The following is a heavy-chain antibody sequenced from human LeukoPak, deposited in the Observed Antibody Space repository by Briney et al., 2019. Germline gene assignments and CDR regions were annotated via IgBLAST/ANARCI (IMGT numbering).Heavy chain of an antibody. CDR1: GFTFSSYE. Sequence: GGSLRLSCAASGFTFSSYEMNWVRQAPGKGLEWVSPISGSGDSTYYADSVKGRFTISRDNSKNTLYLQMNSLSAGDTAVYYCAKDIPYYYDSNVYYWGQGTLVTVSS. D-gene: IGHD3-22*01. CDR3: AKDIPYYYDSNVYY. CDR2: ISGSGDST. V-gene: IGHV3-23*01. J-gene: IGHJ4*02.